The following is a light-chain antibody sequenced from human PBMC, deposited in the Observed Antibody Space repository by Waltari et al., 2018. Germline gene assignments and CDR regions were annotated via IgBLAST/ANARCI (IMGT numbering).Light chain of an antibody. CDR3: QSYDGINWM. CDR1: SGSISSHY. Sequence: NFMLTQPHSVSESPGKTVTISCTRRSGSISSHYVQWCQQRPGSAPTTVIYEDYQRPSGVPDRFSGSIDSSSNSASLTISGLKTEDEADYYCQSYDGINWMFGGGTKLTVL. J-gene: IGLJ3*02. CDR2: EDY. V-gene: IGLV6-57*03.